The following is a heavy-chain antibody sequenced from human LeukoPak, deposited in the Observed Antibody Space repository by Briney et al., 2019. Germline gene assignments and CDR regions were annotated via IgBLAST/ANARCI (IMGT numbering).Heavy chain of an antibody. CDR1: GGTLSSYA. J-gene: IGHJ4*02. V-gene: IGHV1-69*05. Sequence: SVKVSCKASGGTLSSYAISWVRQAPGQGLEWMGRIIPIFGTANYAQKFQGRVTITTDGSTSTAYMELSSLRSEDTAVYYCASSSPYGDYGKDDYWGQGTLVTVSS. CDR2: IIPIFGTA. D-gene: IGHD4-17*01. CDR3: ASSSPYGDYGKDDY.